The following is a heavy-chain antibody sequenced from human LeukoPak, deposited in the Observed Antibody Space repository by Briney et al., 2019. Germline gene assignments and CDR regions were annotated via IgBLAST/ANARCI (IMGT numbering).Heavy chain of an antibody. V-gene: IGHV4-34*01. Sequence: PSETLSLTCTVSGGSISSYYWSWIRQPPGKGLEWIGEINHSGSTNYNPSLKSRVTISVDTSKNQFSLKLSSVTAADTAVYYCARGPKSYGSGRPAYWGQGTLVTVSS. J-gene: IGHJ4*02. D-gene: IGHD3-10*01. CDR3: ARGPKSYGSGRPAY. CDR2: INHSGST. CDR1: GGSISSYY.